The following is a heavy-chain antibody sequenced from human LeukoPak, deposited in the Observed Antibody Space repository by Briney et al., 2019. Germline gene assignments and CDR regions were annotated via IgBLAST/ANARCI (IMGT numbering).Heavy chain of an antibody. CDR3: ARDLTGGPILFDY. D-gene: IGHD7-27*01. J-gene: IGHJ4*02. Sequence: GGSLRLSCAASGFTFSSYSMNWVRQAPGKGLEWVSYISSSSSTIYYADSVKGRFTISRDNAKNSLYLQMNSLRAEDTAVYYCARDLTGGPILFDYWGQGTPVTVSS. CDR2: ISSSSSTI. V-gene: IGHV3-48*01. CDR1: GFTFSSYS.